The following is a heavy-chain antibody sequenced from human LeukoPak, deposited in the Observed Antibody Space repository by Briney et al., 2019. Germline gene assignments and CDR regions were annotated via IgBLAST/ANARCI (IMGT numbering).Heavy chain of an antibody. CDR3: ARTSRGIDAFDI. Sequence: PGGSLRLSCAASGFTFCSYEMNWVRQAPGKGLEWVSYISSSGSTIYYADSVKGRFTISRDNAKNSLYLQMNSLRAEDTAVYYCARTSRGIDAFDIWGQGTMVTVSS. V-gene: IGHV3-48*03. CDR2: ISSSGSTI. CDR1: GFTFCSYE. D-gene: IGHD3-16*01. J-gene: IGHJ3*02.